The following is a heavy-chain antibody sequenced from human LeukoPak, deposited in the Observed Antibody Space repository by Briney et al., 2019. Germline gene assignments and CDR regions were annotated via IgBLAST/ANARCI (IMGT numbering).Heavy chain of an antibody. V-gene: IGHV3-21*01. Sequence: GGSLRLSCAASGFPFNSYSMNWVRQAPGKGLEWVSSIGSGSSYLFYADSVKGRFTISRDNARDSLYLQMNSLRVEDTAVYYCAIDLYASGSRTTDLDYWGQGALVTVSS. CDR2: IGSGSSYL. CDR1: GFPFNSYS. D-gene: IGHD3-10*01. J-gene: IGHJ4*02. CDR3: AIDLYASGSRTTDLDY.